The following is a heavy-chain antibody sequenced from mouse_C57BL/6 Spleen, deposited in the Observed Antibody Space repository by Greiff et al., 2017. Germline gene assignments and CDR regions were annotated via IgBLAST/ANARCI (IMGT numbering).Heavy chain of an antibody. J-gene: IGHJ4*01. V-gene: IGHV1-22*01. D-gene: IGHD2-1*01. CDR2: INPNNGGT. CDR1: GYTFTDYN. Sequence: EVQLQQSGPELVKPGASVKMSCKASGYTFTDYNMHWVKQSHGKSLEGIGYINPNNGGTSSNQKFKGKATLTVNKSSSTANMELRSLTSEDSAVYYCARLYYGNYGARDYWGKGTSVTVSS. CDR3: ARLYYGNYGARDY.